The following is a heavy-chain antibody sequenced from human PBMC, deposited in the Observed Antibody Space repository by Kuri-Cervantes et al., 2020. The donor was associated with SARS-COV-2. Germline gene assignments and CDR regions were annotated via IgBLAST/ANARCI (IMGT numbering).Heavy chain of an antibody. Sequence: ASVKVSCKASGYTFTGYYMHWVRQAPGQGLEWMGIINPSGGSTSYAQKFQGRVTMTRDTSTSTVYMELSSLRSEDTAVYYCARAGITIFGVSQRTPLDFDYWGQGTLVTVSS. CDR2: INPSGGST. J-gene: IGHJ4*02. CDR3: ARAGITIFGVSQRTPLDFDY. CDR1: GYTFTGYY. V-gene: IGHV1-46*01. D-gene: IGHD3-3*01.